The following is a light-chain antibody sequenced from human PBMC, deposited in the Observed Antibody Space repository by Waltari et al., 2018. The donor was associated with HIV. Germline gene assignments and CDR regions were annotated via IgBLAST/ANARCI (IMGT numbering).Light chain of an antibody. CDR1: SSNIGRNY. CDR3: AAWDDSLSGLV. Sequence: QSVLTQPPSASGTPGQRVTLSCSGSSSNIGRNYVYWYQQLPGTAPKPLIYRNNQRPSGVPDRLSGSKSGTSASLAISGLRSEDEADYYCAAWDDSLSGLVFGGGTKLTVL. J-gene: IGLJ3*02. V-gene: IGLV1-47*01. CDR2: RNN.